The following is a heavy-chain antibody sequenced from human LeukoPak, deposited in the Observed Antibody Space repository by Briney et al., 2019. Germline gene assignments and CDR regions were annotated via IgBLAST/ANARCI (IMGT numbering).Heavy chain of an antibody. CDR2: LTSDGRST. J-gene: IGHJ4*02. CDR1: GFTFSSYG. V-gene: IGHV3-74*01. Sequence: PGGPLRLSCAASGFTFSSYGMHWDPQAPGKGLVWVSGLTSDGRSTSYADSVKGRFTMSRDNAKNTLFLQMNSLRDEDTAVYYCARGASTYSDYWGQGTPVTVYS. CDR3: ARGASTYSDY.